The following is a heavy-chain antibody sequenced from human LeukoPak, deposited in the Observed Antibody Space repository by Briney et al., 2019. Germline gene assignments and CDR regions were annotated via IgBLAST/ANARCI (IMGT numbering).Heavy chain of an antibody. CDR1: GDSVSSDSHY. Sequence: SETLSLTCTVSGDSVSSDSHYWAWIRQPPGQGLEWIGSFSYSGTTYLNPSLKSRITVSVDTFTDQFSLKLNSMTAADTAVYFCARGPLDKGGFDFWGQGTLVVVST. D-gene: IGHD1-1*01. J-gene: IGHJ4*02. CDR2: FSYSGTT. V-gene: IGHV4-39*07. CDR3: ARGPLDKGGFDF.